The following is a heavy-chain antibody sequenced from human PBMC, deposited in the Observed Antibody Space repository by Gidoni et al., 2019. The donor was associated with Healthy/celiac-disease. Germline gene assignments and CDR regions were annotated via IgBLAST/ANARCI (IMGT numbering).Heavy chain of an antibody. CDR1: GFTSSSYW. Sequence: EVQLVESGGGLVQPGGSLRLSCAASGFTSSSYWMSWVRQAPGKGLEWVANIKQDGSEKYYVDSVKGRFTISRDNAKNSLYLQMNSLRAEDTAVYYCARVRSGWYPNWFDPWGQGTLVTVSS. J-gene: IGHJ5*02. CDR2: IKQDGSEK. CDR3: ARVRSGWYPNWFDP. D-gene: IGHD6-19*01. V-gene: IGHV3-7*01.